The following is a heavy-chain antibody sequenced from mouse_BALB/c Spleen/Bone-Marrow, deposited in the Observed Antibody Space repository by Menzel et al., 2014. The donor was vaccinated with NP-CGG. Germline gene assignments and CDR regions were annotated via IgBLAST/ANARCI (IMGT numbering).Heavy chain of an antibody. J-gene: IGHJ3*01. CDR2: IDPANGNT. Sequence: EVKLQESGAELVKPAASVRLSCTASGFNIKDSYMHWVEQRPEQGLEWIGRIDPANGNTKYGPKFQGKATIALDTSSNTAYLQLSSLTYEDTAVYFGARKGDRYEAWFPYWGQGTLVTVSA. CDR3: ARKGDRYEAWFPY. V-gene: IGHV14-3*02. D-gene: IGHD2-14*01. CDR1: GFNIKDSY.